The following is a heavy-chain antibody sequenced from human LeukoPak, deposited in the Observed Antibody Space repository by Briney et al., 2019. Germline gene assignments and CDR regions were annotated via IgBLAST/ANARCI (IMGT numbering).Heavy chain of an antibody. Sequence: GGSLRLSCAASGFTFSSYAMSWVRQAPGKGLEWVSSISSSSSYIYYADSVKGRFTISRDNAKNSLYLQMNSLRAEDTAVYYCARDKIAAAGTDYYYGMDVWGQGTTVTVSS. V-gene: IGHV3-21*01. D-gene: IGHD6-13*01. J-gene: IGHJ6*02. CDR1: GFTFSSYA. CDR2: ISSSSSYI. CDR3: ARDKIAAAGTDYYYGMDV.